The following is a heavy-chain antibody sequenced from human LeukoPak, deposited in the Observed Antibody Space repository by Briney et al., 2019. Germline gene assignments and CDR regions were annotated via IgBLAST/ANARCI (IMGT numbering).Heavy chain of an antibody. D-gene: IGHD3-9*01. CDR2: IYGDGST. CDR3: ARRFITDWHLDY. Sequence: PGGSLRLSCAAAGFIVSSNYMSWVRQAPGKGLEWVSVIYGDGSTYYADSVKGRFTISRDNSKNTLYLQMNSLRPEDTAVYYCARRFITDWHLDYWGQGTLVTVSS. CDR1: GFIVSSNY. V-gene: IGHV3-53*01. J-gene: IGHJ4*02.